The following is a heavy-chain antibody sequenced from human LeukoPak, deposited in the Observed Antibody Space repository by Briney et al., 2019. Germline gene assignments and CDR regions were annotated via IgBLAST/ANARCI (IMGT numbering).Heavy chain of an antibody. CDR3: ARSQSRCIDY. V-gene: IGHV1-2*02. D-gene: IGHD5-24*01. CDR1: GYTFTSYD. J-gene: IGHJ4*02. Sequence: GASVKVSCKASGYTFTSYDINWVRQATGQRLEWMGWIDPNSGGTNYAQKFQGRVTMTRDTSISTAYMELSRLRSDDTAVYYCARSQSRCIDYWGQGTLVTVSS. CDR2: IDPNSGGT.